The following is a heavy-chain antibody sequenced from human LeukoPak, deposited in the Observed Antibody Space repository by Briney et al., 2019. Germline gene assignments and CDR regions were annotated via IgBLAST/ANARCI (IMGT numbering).Heavy chain of an antibody. D-gene: IGHD6-13*01. CDR3: AKDGPHTSNWPSYFDC. CDR2: IRYDGHNE. V-gene: IGHV3-30*02. CDR1: RFTFNNYG. J-gene: IGHJ4*02. Sequence: GGSLRLSCAASRFTFNNYGMDWVRQAPGKGLEWVAFIRYDGHNEYYADSVKGRFIISRDNSKDIVYLQMNSLRAEDTAVYFCAKDGPHTSNWPSYFDCWGQGTLVTVSS.